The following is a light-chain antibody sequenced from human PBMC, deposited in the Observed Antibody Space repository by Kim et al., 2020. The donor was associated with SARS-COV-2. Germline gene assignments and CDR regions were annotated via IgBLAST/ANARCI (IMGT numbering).Light chain of an antibody. V-gene: IGKV1-5*03. Sequence: ASVGDRVTITCRASQSISNWLAWFQQKPGKAPKLLIYKASNLERGVPSRFSGSGSGTEFTLTISSLQPDDFAIYYCQQYNSYSYTFGQGTKLEI. J-gene: IGKJ2*01. CDR1: QSISNW. CDR3: QQYNSYSYT. CDR2: KAS.